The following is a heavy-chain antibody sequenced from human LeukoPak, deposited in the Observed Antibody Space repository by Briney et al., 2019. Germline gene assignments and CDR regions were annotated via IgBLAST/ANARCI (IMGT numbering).Heavy chain of an antibody. Sequence: GGSLRLSCAASGFTVSRNYMNWVRQAPGKGLEWVSAMYADGRTYYAASVKGRFTISRDNSTNTLFLQMNSLRAEDTAVYYCARDASGGGIMDYWGQGTLVTVSS. CDR1: GFTVSRNY. D-gene: IGHD3-16*01. CDR3: ARDASGGGIMDY. J-gene: IGHJ4*02. CDR2: MYADGRT. V-gene: IGHV3-53*01.